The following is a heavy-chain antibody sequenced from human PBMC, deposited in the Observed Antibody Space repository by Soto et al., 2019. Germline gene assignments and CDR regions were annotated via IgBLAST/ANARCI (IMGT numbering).Heavy chain of an antibody. CDR1: GGTFSSYA. Sequence: QVQLVQSGAEVKKPGSSVKVSCKASGGTFSSYAISWVRQAPGQGLEWMGGIIPIFGTANYAQKFQGRVTITAEKSTSTAYMELSSLRSEDTAVYYCGRERDIVVVPAANDAFDIWGQGTMVTVSS. D-gene: IGHD2-2*01. J-gene: IGHJ3*02. V-gene: IGHV1-69*06. CDR2: IIPIFGTA. CDR3: GRERDIVVVPAANDAFDI.